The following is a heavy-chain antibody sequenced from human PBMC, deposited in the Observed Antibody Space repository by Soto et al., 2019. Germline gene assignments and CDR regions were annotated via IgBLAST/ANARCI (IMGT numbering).Heavy chain of an antibody. CDR3: AKLEEEYDVFTGYPSAFDY. J-gene: IGHJ4*02. V-gene: IGHV3-64*01. CDR2: ISSNGGST. D-gene: IGHD3-9*01. CDR1: GFTFSIYA. Sequence: EVQLVESGGGLVQPGGSLRLSCATSGFTFSIYAMYWVRQAPVKGLEYVSGISSNGGSTYYANAVKDRFTISRDNSKNTVYLQMHSLRAEDMAVYYCAKLEEEYDVFTGYPSAFDYWGLGTQVTVSS.